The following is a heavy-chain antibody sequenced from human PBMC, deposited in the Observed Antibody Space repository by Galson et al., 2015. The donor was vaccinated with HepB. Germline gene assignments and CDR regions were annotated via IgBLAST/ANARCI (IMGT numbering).Heavy chain of an antibody. J-gene: IGHJ6*04. D-gene: IGHD5/OR15-5a*01. CDR2: INPNGGGT. CDR3: AREYTTSIVSDV. V-gene: IGHV1-2*06. CDR1: GYGFTAYN. Sequence: SVKVSCKASGYGFTAYNIHWVRQAPGQGLEWMGRINPNGGGTKYAQRFQGRVIMTRDTSVNTAYMEMSRLRSDDTAVYYCAREYTTSIVSDVWGKGTTVIVSS.